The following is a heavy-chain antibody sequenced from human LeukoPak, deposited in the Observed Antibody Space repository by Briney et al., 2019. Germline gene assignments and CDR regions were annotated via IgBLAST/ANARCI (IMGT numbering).Heavy chain of an antibody. J-gene: IGHJ4*02. CDR3: ARDLRGLTSSSSGDDY. CDR1: GFTFSTNW. D-gene: IGHD6-6*01. Sequence: GGSLRLSCEASGFTFSTNWMTWVRQAPGKGLEWVANINQDGSEKYYVDSVKGRFTISRDNAKNSLYLQMNSLRAEDTAVYYCARDLRGLTSSSSGDDYWGQGTLVTVSS. V-gene: IGHV3-7*03. CDR2: INQDGSEK.